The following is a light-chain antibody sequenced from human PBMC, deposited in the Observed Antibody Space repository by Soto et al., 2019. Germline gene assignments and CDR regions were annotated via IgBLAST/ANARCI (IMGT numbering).Light chain of an antibody. CDR2: GAS. Sequence: EIVLTQAPGTLSLSPGERATLSCRASQSVANNYLAWYQQKPGQAPRLLIYGASTRATGIPARFSGSGSGTDFTLTISRLEPEDFAVYYCQQYDDSRTFGQGTKVEIK. CDR1: QSVANNY. J-gene: IGKJ1*01. CDR3: QQYDDSRT. V-gene: IGKV3-20*01.